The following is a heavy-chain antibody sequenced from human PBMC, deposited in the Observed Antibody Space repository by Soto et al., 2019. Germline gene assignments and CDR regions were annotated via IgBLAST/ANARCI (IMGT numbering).Heavy chain of an antibody. CDR1: GGSISSSTYY. V-gene: IGHV4-39*01. J-gene: IGHJ4*02. Sequence: SETLSLTCTVSGGSISSSTYYWGWIRQPPGKGLEWIGSISYSGSTYYNPSLKSRVTISVDTSKNQFSLKLSSVTAADTAVYYCARLSGYGLCFDYWGQGTLVTVSS. CDR2: ISYSGST. CDR3: ARLSGYGLCFDY. D-gene: IGHD3-9*01.